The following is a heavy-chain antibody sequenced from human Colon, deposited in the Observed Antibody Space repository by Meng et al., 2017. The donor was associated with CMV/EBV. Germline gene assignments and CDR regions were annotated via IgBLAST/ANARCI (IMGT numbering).Heavy chain of an antibody. CDR1: GFTFSSYW. J-gene: IGHJ1*01. D-gene: IGHD6-13*01. Sequence: GESLKISCAASGFTFSSYWMSWVRQAPGKGLEWVANIKQDGGEKYYVDSVKGRFTISRDNAKNSLYLQMNSLRAEDTAVYYCARLSYSSQHWGQGTLVTVSS. CDR2: IKQDGGEK. CDR3: ARLSYSSQH. V-gene: IGHV3-7*01.